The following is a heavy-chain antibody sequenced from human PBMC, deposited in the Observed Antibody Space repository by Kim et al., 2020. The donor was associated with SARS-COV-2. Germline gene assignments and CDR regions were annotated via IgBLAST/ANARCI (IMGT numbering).Heavy chain of an antibody. D-gene: IGHD2-15*01. CDR1: GFTFSGST. CDR2: IRNKANNYAT. Sequence: GGSLRLSCAASGFTFSGSTMHWVRQASGKGLEWVGRIRNKANNYATTYAASVRGRFTISRDDSKNTAYLQMNSLKNDDTAVYFCSGVLPGGLYLDVWGKGTTVTVSS. CDR3: SGVLPGGLYLDV. J-gene: IGHJ6*04. V-gene: IGHV3-73*01.